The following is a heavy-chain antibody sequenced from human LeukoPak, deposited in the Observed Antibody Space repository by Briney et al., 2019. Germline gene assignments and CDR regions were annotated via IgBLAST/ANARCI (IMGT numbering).Heavy chain of an antibody. J-gene: IGHJ4*02. CDR2: ISGSRGST. D-gene: IGHD3-9*01. Sequence: GGSLRLSCAASGFTFSSYAMSWVRQAPGKGLEWVSAISGSRGSTYYTGSVKGRFTISRDNSKNTLYLQMNSLRAEDTAVYYCAKDLSYDILTGYDYWGQGTLVTVSS. CDR3: AKDLSYDILTGYDY. CDR1: GFTFSSYA. V-gene: IGHV3-23*01.